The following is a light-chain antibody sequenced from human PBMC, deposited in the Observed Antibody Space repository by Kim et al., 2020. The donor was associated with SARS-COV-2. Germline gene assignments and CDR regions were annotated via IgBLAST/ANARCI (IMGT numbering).Light chain of an antibody. V-gene: IGKV3-11*01. CDR2: DAL. CDR3: QQRTNWPLT. CDR1: QSVSTD. Sequence: VSPGERATLSCRASQSVSTDLAWYQQKPGQAPRLLIYDALKRATGVPARFSGSGSGTDFTLTISSLEPEDFAVYYCQQRTNWPLTFGGGTKVDIK. J-gene: IGKJ4*01.